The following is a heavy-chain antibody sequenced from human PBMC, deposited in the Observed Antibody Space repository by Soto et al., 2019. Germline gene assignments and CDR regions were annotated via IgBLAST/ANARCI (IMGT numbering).Heavy chain of an antibody. CDR3: ARGGSRDQRYYYGLDV. CDR1: SGSISSGAYS. J-gene: IGHJ6*02. Sequence: QVQLQESGSGLVKPSQTLSLTCSVSSGSISSGAYSWTWIRQPPGKGLEWIGHIYASGVTYYNLSLESRVTISSDKSRNQFSLRLTSVTAADTAVYYCARGGSRDQRYYYGLDVWGQGTTVTVSS. D-gene: IGHD3-10*01. V-gene: IGHV4-30-2*01. CDR2: IYASGVT.